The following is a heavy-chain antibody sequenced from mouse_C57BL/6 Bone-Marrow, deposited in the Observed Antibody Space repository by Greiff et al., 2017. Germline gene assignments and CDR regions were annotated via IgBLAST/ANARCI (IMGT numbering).Heavy chain of an antibody. D-gene: IGHD2-1*01. CDR1: GYSITSDY. V-gene: IGHV3-8*01. Sequence: EVQLVESGPGLAKPSQTLSLTCSVTGYSITSDYWNWIRKFPGNKLEYMGDISYSGSTYYNPSLKSRNSIPRDTSKNQYYLQLNSVTTEDTATYYCARRGDGNPYAMDYWGQGTSVTVSS. CDR2: ISYSGST. CDR3: ARRGDGNPYAMDY. J-gene: IGHJ4*01.